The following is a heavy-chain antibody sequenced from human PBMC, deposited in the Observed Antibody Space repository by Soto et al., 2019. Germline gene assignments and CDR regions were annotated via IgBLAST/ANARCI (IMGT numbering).Heavy chain of an antibody. J-gene: IGHJ6*02. CDR3: AREGWVVPAATPNHLYYYGMDV. CDR2: ISSSSSTI. D-gene: IGHD2-2*02. V-gene: IGHV3-48*02. CDR1: GFTFSSYS. Sequence: GGSLRLSCAASGFTFSSYSMNWVRQAPGKGLEWVSYISSSSSTIYYADSVKGRFTISRDNAKNSLYLQMNSLRDEDTAVYYCAREGWVVPAATPNHLYYYGMDVWGQGTTVTVSS.